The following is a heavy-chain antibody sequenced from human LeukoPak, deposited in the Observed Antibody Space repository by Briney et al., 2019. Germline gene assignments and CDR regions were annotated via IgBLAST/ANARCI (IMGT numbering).Heavy chain of an antibody. V-gene: IGHV1-69*06. J-gene: IGHJ5*02. CDR2: IIPIFGTA. D-gene: IGHD5-12*01. CDR1: GGTFSSYA. CDR3: ARDRGYDKLYNWFDP. Sequence: SVKVSCKASGGTFSSYAISWVRQAPGQGLEWMGGIIPIFGTANYAQKFQGRVTITADKSTSTAYMELSSLRAEDTAVYYCARDRGYDKLYNWFDPWGQGTLVTVSS.